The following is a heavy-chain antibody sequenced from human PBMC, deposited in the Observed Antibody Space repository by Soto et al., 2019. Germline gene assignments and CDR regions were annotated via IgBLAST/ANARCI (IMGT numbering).Heavy chain of an antibody. CDR3: ARDRRSFGSGYEPTNWFEP. V-gene: IGHV4-61*01. CDR1: GGSVSSGSYY. CDR2: IYYSVST. Sequence: SETLSLTCTVSGGSVSSGSYYCSWILHPPGKGLEWIGYIYYSVSTNYNPSLKSRVTISVDTSKNQFSLKMSSVTAADTAVYYCARDRRSFGSGYEPTNWFEPWGQGNLVTVS. D-gene: IGHD3-3*01. J-gene: IGHJ5*02.